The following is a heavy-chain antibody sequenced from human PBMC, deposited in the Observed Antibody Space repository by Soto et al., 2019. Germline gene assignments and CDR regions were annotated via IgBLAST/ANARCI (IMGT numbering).Heavy chain of an antibody. CDR2: VYYSGGA. CDR3: GRVVEGATRHTDFDS. Sequence: PSETLSLTCAVSGVSIHNSHSFWGWIRQPPGKGLEFIANVYYSGGAHYNASFKSRVTISVDTATNQVSLRMSSVTAADTAVYFCGRVVEGATRHTDFDSWGQGTLVTVS. CDR1: GVSIHNSHSF. J-gene: IGHJ5*01. V-gene: IGHV4-39*01. D-gene: IGHD2-21*01.